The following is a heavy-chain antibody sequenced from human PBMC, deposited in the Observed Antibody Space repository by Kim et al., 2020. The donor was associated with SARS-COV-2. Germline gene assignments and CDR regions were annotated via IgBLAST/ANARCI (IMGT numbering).Heavy chain of an antibody. J-gene: IGHJ4*02. Sequence: KGRLTISRDNSKNTLYLQMNSLRAEDTSVYYCAKRGPWGRGSSSGFYFDYWGQGTLVTVSS. D-gene: IGHD6-6*01. V-gene: IGHV3-23*01. CDR3: AKRGPWGRGSSSGFYFDY.